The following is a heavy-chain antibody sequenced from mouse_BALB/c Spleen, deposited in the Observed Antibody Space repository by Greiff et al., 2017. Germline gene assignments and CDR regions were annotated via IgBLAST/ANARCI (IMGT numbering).Heavy chain of an antibody. CDR2: IRGDGST. Sequence: VKLMESGPGLVAPSQSLSITCTVSGFSLTGYGVNWVRQPPGKGLEWLGKIRGDGSTDYNSALKSRLSISKDTSKSQVFLKMNSLQTDDTARYYGAREYYYCSSYVRGAMDYWGQGTSVTVSS. V-gene: IGHV2-6-7*01. J-gene: IGHJ4*01. D-gene: IGHD1-1*01. CDR3: AREYYYCSSYVRGAMDY. CDR1: GFSLTGYG.